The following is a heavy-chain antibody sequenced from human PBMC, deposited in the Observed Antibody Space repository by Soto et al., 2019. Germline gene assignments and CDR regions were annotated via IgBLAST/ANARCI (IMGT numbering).Heavy chain of an antibody. CDR1: GFTFSSYA. CDR3: ARENGAYDFWSGYYDY. V-gene: IGHV3-30-3*01. D-gene: IGHD3-3*01. CDR2: ISYDGSNK. J-gene: IGHJ4*02. Sequence: GGSLRLSCAASGFTFSSYAMHWVRQAPGKGLEWVAVISYDGSNKYYADSVKGRFTISRDNSKNTLYLQMNSLRAEDTAVYYCARENGAYDFWSGYYDYWGQGTLVTVSS.